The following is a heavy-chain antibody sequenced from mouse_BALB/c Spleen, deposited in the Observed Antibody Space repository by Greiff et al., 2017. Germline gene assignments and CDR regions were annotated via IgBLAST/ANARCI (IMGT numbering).Heavy chain of an antibody. CDR1: GYLFTSYW. CDR2: IDPSDSET. Sequence: QVQLQQSGPQLVRPGASVKISCKASGYLFTSYWMHWVKQRPGQGLEWIGMIDPSDSETRLNQKFKDKATLTVDKSSSTAYMQLSSPTSEDSAVYYCARGSNYAMDYWGQGTSVTVSS. J-gene: IGHJ4*01. CDR3: ARGSNYAMDY. V-gene: IGHV1S127*01.